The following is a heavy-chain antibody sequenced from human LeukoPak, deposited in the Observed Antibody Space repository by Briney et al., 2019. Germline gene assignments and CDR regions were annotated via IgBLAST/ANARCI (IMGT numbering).Heavy chain of an antibody. D-gene: IGHD3-10*01. CDR1: GGSFSSGSYY. CDR3: ARDRWFGA. CDR2: IYYSGST. V-gene: IGHV4-61*01. Sequence: SETLSLTCTVSGGSFSSGSYYWSWIRQPPGKGLEWIGYIYYSGSTNYNPSLKSRVTISVDTSKNQFSLKLSSVTAADTAVYYCARDRWFGAWGQGTLVTVSS. J-gene: IGHJ4*02.